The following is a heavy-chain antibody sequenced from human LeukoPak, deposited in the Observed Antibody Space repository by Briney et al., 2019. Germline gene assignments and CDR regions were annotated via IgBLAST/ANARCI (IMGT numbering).Heavy chain of an antibody. J-gene: IGHJ4*02. CDR1: GFTFDDYA. CDR2: ISWNSGSI. Sequence: GGSLRLSCTASGFTFDDYAMHWARQAPGKGLEWVSGISWNSGSIGYADSVKGRFTISRDNAKNSLYLQMNSLRAEDTAVYYCAKTGNYYDSGHLDYWGQGTLVTVSS. V-gene: IGHV3-9*01. CDR3: AKTGNYYDSGHLDY. D-gene: IGHD3-22*01.